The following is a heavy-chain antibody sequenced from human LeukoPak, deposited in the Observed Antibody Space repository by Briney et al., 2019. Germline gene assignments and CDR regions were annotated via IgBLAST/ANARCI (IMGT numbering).Heavy chain of an antibody. CDR1: GFTFSSYD. V-gene: IGHV3-23*01. Sequence: GGSLRLSCAASGFTFSSYDMSWVRQAPGKGLEWVSAISGSGGSTYYADSVKGRFTISRDNSKNTLSLRMNSLSAEDTALYYCAKDVYSSDTSGDAFDIWGQGTMVTVS. CDR3: AKDVYSSDTSGDAFDI. CDR2: ISGSGGST. D-gene: IGHD3-22*01. J-gene: IGHJ3*02.